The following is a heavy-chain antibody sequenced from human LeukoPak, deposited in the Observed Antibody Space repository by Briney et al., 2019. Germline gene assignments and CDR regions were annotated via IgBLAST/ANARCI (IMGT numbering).Heavy chain of an antibody. J-gene: IGHJ4*02. D-gene: IGHD3-22*01. V-gene: IGHV4-31*03. CDR1: GGSISSGGYY. Sequence: SETLSLTCTVSGGSISSGGYYWSWIRQHPGKGLEWIGYIYYSGSTYYNPSLKSRVTISVDTSKNRFSLKLSSVTAADTAVYYCARSPGDYCDSSGYIDYWGQGTLVTVSS. CDR3: ARSPGDYCDSSGYIDY. CDR2: IYYSGST.